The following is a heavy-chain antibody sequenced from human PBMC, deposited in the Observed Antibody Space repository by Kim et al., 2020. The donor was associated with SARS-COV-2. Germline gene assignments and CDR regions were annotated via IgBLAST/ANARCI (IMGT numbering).Heavy chain of an antibody. CDR2: SYTT. J-gene: IGHJ4*02. D-gene: IGHD6-6*01. V-gene: IGHV3-73*01. Sequence: SYTTAYDTSVQGRFTISRDDSKNTAYLQMSSLKTEDTAMYYCTRPSSSGDYWGQGTLVTVSS. CDR3: TRPSSSGDY.